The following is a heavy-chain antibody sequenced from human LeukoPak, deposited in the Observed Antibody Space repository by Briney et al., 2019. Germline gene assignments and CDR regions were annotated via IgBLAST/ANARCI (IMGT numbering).Heavy chain of an antibody. CDR3: AREASAMIVVAYYFDY. CDR2: IIPIFGTA. CDR1: GGTFSSYA. Sequence: SVKVSCKASGGTFSSYAISWVRQAPGQGLEWMGRIIPIFGTANYAQKFQGRVTITTDESTSTAYMELSSLRSEDTAVYHCAREASAMIVVAYYFDYWGQGTLVTVSS. J-gene: IGHJ4*02. D-gene: IGHD3-22*01. V-gene: IGHV1-69*05.